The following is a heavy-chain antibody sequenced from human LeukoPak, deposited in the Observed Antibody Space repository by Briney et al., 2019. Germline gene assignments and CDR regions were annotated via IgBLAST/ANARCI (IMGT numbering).Heavy chain of an antibody. CDR3: AKGELWFGESDPNSHDY. CDR1: GFTFSSYA. Sequence: GGSLRLSCAASGFTFSSYAMSWVRQAPGKGLEWVSAISGSGGSTYYTDSVKGRFTISRDNSKNTLYLQMNSLRAEDTAVYYCAKGELWFGESDPNSHDYWGQGTLVTVSS. V-gene: IGHV3-23*01. J-gene: IGHJ4*02. D-gene: IGHD3-10*01. CDR2: ISGSGGST.